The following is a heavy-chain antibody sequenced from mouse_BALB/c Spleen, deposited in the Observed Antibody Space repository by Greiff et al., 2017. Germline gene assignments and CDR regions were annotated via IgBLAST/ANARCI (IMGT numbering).Heavy chain of an antibody. CDR2: IWAGGST. J-gene: IGHJ3*01. CDR3: ARSYYGNYVPFAY. D-gene: IGHD2-1*01. V-gene: IGHV2-9*02. CDR1: GFSLTSYG. Sequence: VQLMESGPGLVAPSQSLSITCTVSGFSLTSYGVHWVRQPPGKGLEWLGVIWAGGSTNYNSALMSRLSISKDNSTSQVFLKMNSLQTDDTAMYYCARSYYGNYVPFAYWGQGTLVTVSA.